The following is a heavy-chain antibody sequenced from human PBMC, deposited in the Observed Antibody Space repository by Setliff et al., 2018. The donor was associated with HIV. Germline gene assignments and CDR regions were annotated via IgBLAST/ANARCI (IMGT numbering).Heavy chain of an antibody. D-gene: IGHD5-18*01. V-gene: IGHV4-34*03. Sequence: SETLSLTCAVSGGSFTGYYWSWIRQTPGKGLEWIAEINHSGNTNYNPSLKSRVTISVVTSKSHFSLKMTSVTAADTASKGGYSYGPPNFDYWGQGTLVTVSS. CDR3: YSYGPPNFDY. CDR1: GGSFTGYY. CDR2: INHSGNT. J-gene: IGHJ4*02.